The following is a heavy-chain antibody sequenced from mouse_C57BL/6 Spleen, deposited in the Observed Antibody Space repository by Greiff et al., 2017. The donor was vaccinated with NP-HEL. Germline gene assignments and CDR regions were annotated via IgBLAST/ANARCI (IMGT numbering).Heavy chain of an antibody. CDR1: GYTFTSYW. J-gene: IGHJ3*01. Sequence: QVQLQQPGAELVKPGASVKLSCKASGYTFTSYWMQWVKQRPGQGLEWIGEIDPSDSYTNYNQKFKGKATLTVDTSSSTAYMQLSSLTSEDSAVYYCASTSYYGCAYWGQGTLVTVSA. CDR2: IDPSDSYT. CDR3: ASTSYYGCAY. D-gene: IGHD2-2*01. V-gene: IGHV1-50*01.